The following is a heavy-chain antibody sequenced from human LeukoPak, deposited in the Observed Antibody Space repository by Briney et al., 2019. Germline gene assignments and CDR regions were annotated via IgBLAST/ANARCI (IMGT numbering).Heavy chain of an antibody. V-gene: IGHV3-30*03. CDR2: ISYDGSNK. D-gene: IGHD2/OR15-2a*01. CDR1: GFTFSSYG. J-gene: IGHJ4*02. Sequence: GGSLRLSCAASGFTFSSYGMHRVRQAPGKGLEWVAVISYDGSNKYYADSVKGRFTISRDESKNTLYLQMKSLRAEDTAVYYCAREGISRKMDFDYWGQGTLVTVSS. CDR3: AREGISRKMDFDY.